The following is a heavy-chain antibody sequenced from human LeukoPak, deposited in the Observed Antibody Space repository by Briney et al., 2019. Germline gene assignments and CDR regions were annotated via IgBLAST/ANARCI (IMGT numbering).Heavy chain of an antibody. CDR3: ARGLVPGFLDY. D-gene: IGHD4-11*01. V-gene: IGHV3-74*01. CDR2: INSDESIT. CDR1: GFTFSSSW. J-gene: IGHJ4*02. Sequence: PGGSLRLSCAASGFTFSSSWMYWVRQAPGKGLVWVSRINSDESITTYADSVKGRFTISRDNAKNTLYLQMNSLRAEDTAVYYGARGLVPGFLDYWGQGTPVTVSS.